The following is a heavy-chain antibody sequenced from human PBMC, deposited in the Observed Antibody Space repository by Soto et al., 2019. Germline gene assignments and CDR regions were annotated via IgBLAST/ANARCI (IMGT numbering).Heavy chain of an antibody. CDR1: GFSLSSTRMA. J-gene: IGHJ4*02. Sequence: QITLKESGPTLVKPTQTLTLTCTFSGFSLSSTRMAVGWIRQPPGKALEWLALIYWDDDKRYSPFLKSSLTVTSDTSKNHVGLIMSHLAPVDTARYCCAHIVVAGLGYCFAYWGQGTLVTVSS. V-gene: IGHV2-5*02. D-gene: IGHD6-19*01. CDR3: AHIVVAGLGYCFAY. CDR2: IYWDDDK.